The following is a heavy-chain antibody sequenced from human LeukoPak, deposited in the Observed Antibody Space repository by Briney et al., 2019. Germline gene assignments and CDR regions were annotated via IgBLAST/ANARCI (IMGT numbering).Heavy chain of an antibody. CDR3: ARELDFSYYYYMDV. D-gene: IGHD3-3*01. CDR1: GGSFSGYY. CDR2: INHSGST. J-gene: IGHJ6*03. V-gene: IGHV4-34*01. Sequence: SETLSLTCAVYGGSFSGYYWSWIRQPPGKGLEWIGEINHSGSTNYNPSLKSRVTISVDTSKNQFSLKLSSVTAADTAVYYCARELDFSYYYYMDVWGKGTTVTVSS.